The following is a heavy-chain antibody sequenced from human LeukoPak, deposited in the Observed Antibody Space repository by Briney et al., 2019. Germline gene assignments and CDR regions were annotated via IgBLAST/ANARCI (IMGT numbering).Heavy chain of an antibody. J-gene: IGHJ4*02. V-gene: IGHV3-30*04. D-gene: IGHD3-22*01. CDR1: GFTFSSYA. CDR2: ISYDGSNK. Sequence: GGSLRLSCAASGFTFSSYAMHWVRQAPGKGLEWVAVISYDGSNKYYADSVKGRFTISRDNSKNTLYLQMNSLRAEDTAVYYCARDNYDSSGDHDFDYWGQGTLVTVSS. CDR3: ARDNYDSSGDHDFDY.